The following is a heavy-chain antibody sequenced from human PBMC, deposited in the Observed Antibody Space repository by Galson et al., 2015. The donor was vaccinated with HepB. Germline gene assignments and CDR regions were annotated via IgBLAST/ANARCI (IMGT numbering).Heavy chain of an antibody. CDR1: GFTFGSYW. CDR2: INLDGITA. J-gene: IGHJ4*02. Sequence: SLRLSCAASGFTFGSYWIHWVRQAPGKGLEWVGNINLDGITAFYADSVKGRFTISRDNSKNTLFLQMNSLRPDDTAVYYCARDFGWNFDNWGQGTLVTVSS. CDR3: ARDFGWNFDN. D-gene: IGHD6-19*01. V-gene: IGHV3-30-3*01.